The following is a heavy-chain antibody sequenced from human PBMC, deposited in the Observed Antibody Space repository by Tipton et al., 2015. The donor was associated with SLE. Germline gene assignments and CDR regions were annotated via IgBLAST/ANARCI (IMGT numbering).Heavy chain of an antibody. J-gene: IGHJ6*03. CDR3: ARGVRGVPPPSYYYYYYMDV. CDR1: GGSISSSSYY. Sequence: TLSLTCTVSGGSISSSSYYWGWIRQPPGKGLEWIGSIYYSGSTYYNPSLKSRVTISVDTSKNQFSLKLSSVTAADTAVYYCARGVRGVPPPSYYYYYYMDVWGKGTPVPVSS. CDR2: IYYSGST. V-gene: IGHV4-39*07. D-gene: IGHD3-10*01.